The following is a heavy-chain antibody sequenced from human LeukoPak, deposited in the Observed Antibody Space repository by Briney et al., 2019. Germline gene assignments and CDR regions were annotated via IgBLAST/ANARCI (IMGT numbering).Heavy chain of an antibody. J-gene: IGHJ6*03. CDR2: ISSSSSYI. V-gene: IGHV3-21*01. CDR1: GFTFSSYS. Sequence: TGGSLRLSCAASGFTFSSYSMNWVRQAPGKGLEWVSSISSSSSYIYYADSVKGRFTISRDNAKNSLYLQMNSLRAEDTAVYYCARDGCSSTSCYPYYYYMDVRGKGTTVTVSS. D-gene: IGHD2-2*01. CDR3: ARDGCSSTSCYPYYYYMDV.